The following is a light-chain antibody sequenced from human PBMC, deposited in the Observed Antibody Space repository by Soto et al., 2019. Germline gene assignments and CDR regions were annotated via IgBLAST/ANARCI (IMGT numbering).Light chain of an antibody. J-gene: IGKJ4*01. CDR2: DTS. CDR1: QSVSRN. CDR3: QHYNNWPLT. V-gene: IGKV3-15*01. Sequence: EIMMTQSPATLSVSPGERATLSCRASQSVSRNLAWYQQKPGQAPRLLIYDTSTRATGIPARFSGSVSGTEFTLTISSLQSEDFAVYYCQHYNNWPLTFGGGTKVEIK.